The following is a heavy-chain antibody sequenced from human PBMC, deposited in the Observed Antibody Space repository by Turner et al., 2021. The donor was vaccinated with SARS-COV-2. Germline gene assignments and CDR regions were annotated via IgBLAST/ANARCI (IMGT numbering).Heavy chain of an antibody. Sequence: EVQLLESGGGLVQPGGSLRLSCAASGFTFSSHAISWVRQAPGKGLEWVSTISGGGDATYYADSVKGRFAISRDNAKNSLYLQMNSLRVEDTALYYCVKDLGYSSGGMDVWGQGTTVTVSS. V-gene: IGHV3-23*01. CDR3: VKDLGYSSGGMDV. CDR2: ISGGGDAT. D-gene: IGHD6-19*01. CDR1: GFTFSSHA. J-gene: IGHJ6*02.